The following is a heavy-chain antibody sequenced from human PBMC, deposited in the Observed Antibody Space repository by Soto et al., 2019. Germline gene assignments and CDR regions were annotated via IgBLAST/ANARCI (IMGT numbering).Heavy chain of an antibody. CDR1: GGSISSGGYS. D-gene: IGHD4-17*01. CDR2: IYHSGST. V-gene: IGHV4-30-2*01. Sequence: PSETLSLTCAVSGGSISSGGYSCNWIRQPPGKGLEWIGYIYHSGSTYYNTSLKSRVTISVDRSKKQFSMKLSSVTAADTAVYYCARGVTTVTTFDYWGQGTLVTVSS. J-gene: IGHJ4*02. CDR3: ARGVTTVTTFDY.